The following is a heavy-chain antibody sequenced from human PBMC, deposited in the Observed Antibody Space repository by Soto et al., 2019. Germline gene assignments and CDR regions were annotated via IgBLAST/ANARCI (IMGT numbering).Heavy chain of an antibody. D-gene: IGHD7-27*01. CDR3: VKRGRNWGAFDF. CDR1: GFFLNTNA. V-gene: IGHV3-23*01. CDR2: IGGTDGDSDGVP. Sequence: VQLLESGGDLVQPGGSLRPSGVASGFFLNTNALSWVRQAPGKGLEWVSTIGGTDGDSDGVPWYEDSVKGRFTISRDSSANTLFLHMDNLRAEDSALYYCVKRGRNWGAFDFWGQGTTVVVSS. J-gene: IGHJ3*01.